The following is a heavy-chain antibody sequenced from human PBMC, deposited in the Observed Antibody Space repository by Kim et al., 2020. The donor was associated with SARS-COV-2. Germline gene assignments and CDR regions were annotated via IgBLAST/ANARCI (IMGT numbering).Heavy chain of an antibody. Sequence: SETLSLTCTVSGGSISSSSYYWGWIRQPPGKGLEWIGSIYYSGSTYYNPSLKSRVTISVDTSKNQFSLKLSSVTAADTAMYYCARLGRVAVAGNFDYWGQGTLVTVSS. CDR3: ARLGRVAVAGNFDY. CDR2: IYYSGST. CDR1: GGSISSSSYY. J-gene: IGHJ4*02. V-gene: IGHV4-39*01. D-gene: IGHD6-19*01.